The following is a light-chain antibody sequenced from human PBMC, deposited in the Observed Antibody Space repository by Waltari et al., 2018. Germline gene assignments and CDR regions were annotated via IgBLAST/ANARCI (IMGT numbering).Light chain of an antibody. CDR3: SSYSSSSALGGG. CDR2: DVS. J-gene: IGLJ3*02. Sequence: QSALTQPASVSGSPGQSITISCTGTSSDVGGHNFVSWYQQHPGTAPKLMFYDVSNRPSGVSIRFAVSTSGTTVSLTISGLQAEAEADYYCSSYSSSSALGGGFGGGTKLTVL. V-gene: IGLV2-14*03. CDR1: SSDVGGHNF.